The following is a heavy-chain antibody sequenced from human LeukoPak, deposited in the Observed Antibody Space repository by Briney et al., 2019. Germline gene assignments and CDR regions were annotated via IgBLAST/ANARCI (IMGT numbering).Heavy chain of an antibody. CDR3: ARLKAAAGSNFDY. CDR1: GFPFYDYG. CDR2: INWNGGST. Sequence: GGALSLSFAASGFPFYDYGMSWVRPAPGKGLGWVAGINWNGGSTSYADSVKGRFTISRDTAKNSLYLQMKSMRAEDTALYYCARLKAAAGSNFDYWGQGTLVTVSA. V-gene: IGHV3-20*03. J-gene: IGHJ4*02. D-gene: IGHD6-13*01.